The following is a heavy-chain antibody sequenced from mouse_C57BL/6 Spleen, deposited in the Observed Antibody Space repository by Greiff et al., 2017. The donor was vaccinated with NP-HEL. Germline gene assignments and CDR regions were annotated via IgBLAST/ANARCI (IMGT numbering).Heavy chain of an antibody. D-gene: IGHD1-1*01. J-gene: IGHJ2*01. CDR1: GYTFTSYW. V-gene: IGHV1-52*01. CDR3: ARRKVGGYFDY. CDR2: IDPSDSET. Sequence: QVQLQQPGAELVRPGSSVKLSCKASGYTFTSYWMHWVKQRPIQGLEWIGNIDPSDSETHYNQKFKDKATLTVDKSSSTAYMQLSSLTSEDSAVYYCARRKVGGYFDYWGQGTTLTVSS.